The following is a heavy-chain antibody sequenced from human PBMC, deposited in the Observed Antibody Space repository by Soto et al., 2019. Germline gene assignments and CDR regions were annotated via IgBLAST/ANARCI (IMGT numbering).Heavy chain of an antibody. CDR3: ARDLCRGGSCYQTYAVDI. CDR2: ISSSNRYI. J-gene: IGHJ3*02. CDR1: GFNFSSYT. Sequence: EVQLVEAGGGLVKPGGSLRLSCAASGFNFSSYTMNWVRQAPGTGLEWDSSISSSNRYIYYADSMKDRFSISRDDAKNSLYLQMNSLRADDSAIYYCARDLCRGGSCYQTYAVDIWCQGTLVTVSS. V-gene: IGHV3-21*01. D-gene: IGHD2-15*01.